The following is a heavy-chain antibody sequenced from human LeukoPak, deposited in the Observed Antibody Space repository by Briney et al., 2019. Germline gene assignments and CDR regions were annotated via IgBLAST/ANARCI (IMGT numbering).Heavy chain of an antibody. CDR3: ARLLGAFDI. J-gene: IGHJ3*02. V-gene: IGHV3-48*03. Sequence: SGGSLRLSCAASGFTFSSYEMNWVRQAPGKGLEWVSYISSSGSTIYYADSVKGRFTISRDNAKNSLYLQMNSLRAEDAAVYYCARLLGAFDIWGQGTMVTVSS. D-gene: IGHD7-27*01. CDR1: GFTFSSYE. CDR2: ISSSGSTI.